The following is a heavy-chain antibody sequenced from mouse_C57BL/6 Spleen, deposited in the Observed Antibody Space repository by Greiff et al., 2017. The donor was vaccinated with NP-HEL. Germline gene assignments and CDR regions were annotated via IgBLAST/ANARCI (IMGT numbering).Heavy chain of an antibody. CDR3: TRGDDYDDGWYFDV. Sequence: EVKLMESGEGLVKPGGSLKLSCAASGFTFSSYAMSWVRQTPEKRLEWVAYISSGGDYIYYADTVKGRFTFSRDNARNTLYLQMSSLKSEDTAMYYGTRGDDYDDGWYFDVWGTGTTVTVAS. CDR2: ISSGGDYI. V-gene: IGHV5-9-1*02. J-gene: IGHJ1*03. CDR1: GFTFSSYA. D-gene: IGHD2-4*01.